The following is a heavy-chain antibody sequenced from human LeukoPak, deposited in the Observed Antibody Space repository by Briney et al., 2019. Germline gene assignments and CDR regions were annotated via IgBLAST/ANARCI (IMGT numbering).Heavy chain of an antibody. J-gene: IGHJ6*02. Sequence: SETLSLTCAVYGGSFSGYYWSWIRQPPGKGLEWIGEINHSGSTNYNPSFKSRVTISVDTSKNQFSLKLSSVTAADTAVYYCARGPPLYSSSWYRVYYYYGMDVWGQGTTVTVSS. CDR3: ARGPPLYSSSWYRVYYYYGMDV. CDR1: GGSFSGYY. V-gene: IGHV4-34*01. CDR2: INHSGST. D-gene: IGHD6-13*01.